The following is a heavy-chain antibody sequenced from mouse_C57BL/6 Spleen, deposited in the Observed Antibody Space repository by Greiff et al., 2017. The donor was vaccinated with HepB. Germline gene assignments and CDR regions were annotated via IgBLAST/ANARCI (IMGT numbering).Heavy chain of an antibody. Sequence: QVQLQQPGAELVKPGASVKLSCKASGYTFTSYWMQWVKQRPGQGLEWIGEIDPSDSYTNYNQKFKGKATLTVDTSSSTAYMQLSSLTSEDSAVYYCARRIYYGTSYYFDYWGQGTSVTVSS. D-gene: IGHD2-1*01. CDR1: GYTFTSYW. CDR3: ARRIYYGTSYYFDY. J-gene: IGHJ4*01. V-gene: IGHV1-50*01. CDR2: IDPSDSYT.